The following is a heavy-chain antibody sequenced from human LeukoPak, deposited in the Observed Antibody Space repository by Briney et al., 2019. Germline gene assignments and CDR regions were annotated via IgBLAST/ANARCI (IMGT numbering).Heavy chain of an antibody. V-gene: IGHV3-7*03. D-gene: IGHD3-22*01. J-gene: IGHJ5*02. Sequence: GGSLRLSCAASGFTFSSYWMSWVRQAPGKGLEGVANIKQDGSEKYYVDSVKGRFTISRDNAKNSLYLQMNSLRAEDTAVYYCARNLGYDSSGYRGGVQFDPWGQGTLVTVSS. CDR3: ARNLGYDSSGYRGGVQFDP. CDR1: GFTFSSYW. CDR2: IKQDGSEK.